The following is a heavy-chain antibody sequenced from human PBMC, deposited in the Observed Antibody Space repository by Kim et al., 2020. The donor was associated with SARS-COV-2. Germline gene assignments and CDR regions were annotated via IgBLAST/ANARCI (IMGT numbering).Heavy chain of an antibody. CDR2: ISYDGINQ. Sequence: GGSLRLSCAASGFSFSTYGIYWVRQAPGKGLEWVAGISYDGINQYYADSVKGRFTISRDNSKNTLSVQMNSLRGEDTAVYYCAKDRSRYNFGWGMDVWGQGTTVTVS. CDR1: GFSFSTYG. CDR3: AKDRSRYNFGWGMDV. D-gene: IGHD5-18*01. V-gene: IGHV3-30*18. J-gene: IGHJ6*02.